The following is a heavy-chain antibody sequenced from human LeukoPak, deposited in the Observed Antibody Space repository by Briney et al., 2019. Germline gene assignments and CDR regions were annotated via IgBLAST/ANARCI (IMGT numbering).Heavy chain of an antibody. CDR3: AKGMWAFGGVIVYDY. Sequence: PGRSLRLSCAASGFTFSSYGTHWVRQAPGKGLEWVAVISYDGSNKYYADSVKGRFTISRDNSKNTLYLQMNSPRAEDTAVYYCAKGMWAFGGVIVYDYWGQGTLVTVSS. CDR2: ISYDGSNK. V-gene: IGHV3-30*18. D-gene: IGHD3-16*02. CDR1: GFTFSSYG. J-gene: IGHJ4*02.